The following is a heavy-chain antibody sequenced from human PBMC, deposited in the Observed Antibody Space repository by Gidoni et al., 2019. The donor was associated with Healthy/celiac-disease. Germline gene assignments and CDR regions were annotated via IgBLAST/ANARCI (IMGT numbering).Heavy chain of an antibody. CDR3: ARGSSGWTSGYYYYMDV. V-gene: IGHV3-48*03. J-gene: IGHJ6*03. Sequence: EVQLVESGGGLVQPGGSLRLSCAASGFTFSSYEMNWVRQAPGKGLEWVSYISSSGSTIYYADSVKGRFTISRDNAKNSLYLQMNSLRAEDTAGYYCARGSSGWTSGYYYYMDVWGKGTTVTVSS. D-gene: IGHD6-19*01. CDR1: GFTFSSYE. CDR2: ISSSGSTI.